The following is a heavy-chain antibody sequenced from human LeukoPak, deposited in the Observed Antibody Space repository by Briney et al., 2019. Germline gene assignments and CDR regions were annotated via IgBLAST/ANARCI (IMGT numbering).Heavy chain of an antibody. CDR2: ISSSSNTI. CDR3: ARGLHLPDYLSPY. V-gene: IGHV3-48*01. D-gene: IGHD4-11*01. CDR1: GFTFSSSA. Sequence: AGGSLRLSCAASGFTFSSSAMSWVRQAPGKGLEWISYISSSSNTIYYADSVKGRFTISRDNAKNALYLQMNSLRAEDTAVYYCARGLHLPDYLSPYWGQGTLVTVSS. J-gene: IGHJ4*02.